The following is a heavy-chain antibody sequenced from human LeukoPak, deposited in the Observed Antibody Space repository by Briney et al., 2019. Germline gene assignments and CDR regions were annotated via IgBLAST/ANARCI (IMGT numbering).Heavy chain of an antibody. V-gene: IGHV3-7*01. J-gene: IGHJ3*02. Sequence: GGSLRLSCAVSGLPFSNHWMTWVRQAPGKGLERVANINQDGSEKYYVDSVKARFSISRDNAKSSLYLQMNSLRVEDTPMYFCAREGYGDYHIWGQGTIVTASS. CDR1: GLPFSNHW. CDR3: AREGYGDYHI. CDR2: INQDGSEK. D-gene: IGHD4-17*01.